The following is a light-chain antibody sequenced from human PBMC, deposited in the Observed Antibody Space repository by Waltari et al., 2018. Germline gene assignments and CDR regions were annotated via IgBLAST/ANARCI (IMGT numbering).Light chain of an antibody. CDR1: QRVSGT. CDR3: QQYNDWPQT. CDR2: GAS. J-gene: IGKJ2*01. V-gene: IGKV3-15*01. Sequence: IVMTQSPATLSLSPGESVTLSCRASQRVSGTLAWYQQKPGPAPQLLMYGASTRAAGVPTRFSGSGSGTEFTVTISSLQSEDFAVYYCQQYNDWPQTFGQGTKLETK.